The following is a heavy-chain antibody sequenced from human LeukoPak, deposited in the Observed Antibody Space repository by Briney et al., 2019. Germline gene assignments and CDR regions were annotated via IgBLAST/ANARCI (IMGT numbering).Heavy chain of an antibody. D-gene: IGHD3-10*01. V-gene: IGHV3-33*06. CDR1: GFTFSSYG. Sequence: GGSLRLSCAASGFTFSSYGMHWVRQAPGKGLEWVAVIWYDGSNKYYADSVKGRFTISRDNSKNTLYLQMNSLRAEDTAVYYCAKGQYGSGSYYGLFVYWGQGTLVTVSS. CDR2: IWYDGSNK. J-gene: IGHJ4*02. CDR3: AKGQYGSGSYYGLFVY.